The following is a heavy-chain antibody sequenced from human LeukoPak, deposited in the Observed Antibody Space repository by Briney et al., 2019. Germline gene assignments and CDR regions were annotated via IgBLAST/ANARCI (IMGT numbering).Heavy chain of an antibody. CDR2: IYHSGST. D-gene: IGHD6-13*01. Sequence: SETLSLTCTVSGYSISSGYYWGWIRQPPGKGLEWIGSIYHSGSTYYNPSLKSRVTISVDTSKNQFSLKLSSVTAADTAVYYCARARALWSYSSSWYAYFDYWGQGTLVTVSS. V-gene: IGHV4-38-2*02. CDR1: GYSISSGYY. CDR3: ARARALWSYSSSWYAYFDY. J-gene: IGHJ4*02.